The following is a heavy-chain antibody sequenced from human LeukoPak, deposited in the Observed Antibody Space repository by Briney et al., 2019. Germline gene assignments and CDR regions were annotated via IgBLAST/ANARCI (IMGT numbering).Heavy chain of an antibody. V-gene: IGHV1-18*01. CDR2: ISAYNGNT. Sequence: ASVKVSCKASGYTFTSYGISWVRQAPGQGLEWMGWISAYNGNTNYAQKLQGRATMTTDTSTSTAYMELRSLRSDDTAVYYCARDLTYYSGGDCYRNWFDPWGQGTLVTVSS. CDR3: ARDLTYYSGGDCYRNWFDP. CDR1: GYTFTSYG. D-gene: IGHD2-21*02. J-gene: IGHJ5*02.